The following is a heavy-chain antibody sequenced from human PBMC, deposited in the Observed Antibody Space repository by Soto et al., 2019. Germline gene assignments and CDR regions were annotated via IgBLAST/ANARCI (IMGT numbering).Heavy chain of an antibody. V-gene: IGHV3-9*01. Sequence: GGSLRLSCAVSGFMLEAFAMHCVRQAPGQGLEWVSGINWNGVNKGYAESVLGRFTISRDNAKKSLYLDMNYLRPEDTALYFCAKDVDRLGELWGYFQSWGQGTMVTVSS. J-gene: IGHJ1*01. CDR1: GFMLEAFA. D-gene: IGHD3-16*01. CDR2: INWNGVNK. CDR3: AKDVDRLGELWGYFQS.